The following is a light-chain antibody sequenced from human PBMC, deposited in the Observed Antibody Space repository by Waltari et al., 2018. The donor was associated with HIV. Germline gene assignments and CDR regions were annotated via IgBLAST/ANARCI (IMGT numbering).Light chain of an antibody. CDR1: QSVLYSSNNKNY. Sequence: DIVMTQSPDSLAVSLGERATINCKSSQSVLYSSNNKNYLAWYQQKPGQPPKLLIYWASTRESGVPDRFSGSGSGTDFTLTISSLQAEDVAVYCCQQYFGTPYSFGQGTKLEI. J-gene: IGKJ2*03. V-gene: IGKV4-1*01. CDR2: WAS. CDR3: QQYFGTPYS.